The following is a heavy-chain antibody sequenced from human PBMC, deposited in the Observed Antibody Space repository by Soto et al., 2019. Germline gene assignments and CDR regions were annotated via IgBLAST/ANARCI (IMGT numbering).Heavy chain of an antibody. CDR1: GDSVSSNSAA. Sequence: SQTLSLTCAISGDSVSSNSAAWNWIRQSPSRGLEWLGRTYYRSKWYNDYAVSVKSRITINPDTSKNQFSLQLNSVTPEDTAVYYCAREPNFEYCSGGSCYLYYFDYWGQGTLVTVSS. CDR2: TYYRSKWYN. CDR3: AREPNFEYCSGGSCYLYYFDY. V-gene: IGHV6-1*01. D-gene: IGHD2-15*01. J-gene: IGHJ4*02.